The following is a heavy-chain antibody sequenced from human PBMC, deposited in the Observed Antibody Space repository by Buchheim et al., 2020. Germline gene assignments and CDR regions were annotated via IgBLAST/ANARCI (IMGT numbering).Heavy chain of an antibody. J-gene: IGHJ4*02. D-gene: IGHD2-8*02. V-gene: IGHV4-34*01. CDR3: ARGYCTGGVCYNSMGGYFDY. CDR1: GGSFSGYY. Sequence: QVQLQQWGAGLLKPSETLSLTCAVYGGSFSGYYWSWIRQPPGKGLEWIGEINHSGSTNYNPSLKSRVTISVDTSKNQFSLKLSSVTAADTAVYYCARGYCTGGVCYNSMGGYFDYWGQGTL. CDR2: INHSGST.